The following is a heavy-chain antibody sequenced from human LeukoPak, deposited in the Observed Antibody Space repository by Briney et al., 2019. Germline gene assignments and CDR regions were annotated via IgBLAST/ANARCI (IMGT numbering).Heavy chain of an antibody. V-gene: IGHV1-2*02. D-gene: IGHD3-3*01. CDR3: ARSHRIAIFGVVTLGYYMDV. J-gene: IGHJ6*03. Sequence: ASVKVSCKASGYTFTGYYMHWVRQAPGQGLEWMGWINPNSGGTNYAQKFQGRVTMTRDTSISTAYMELSRLRSEDTAVYYCARSHRIAIFGVVTLGYYMDVWGKGTTVTVSS. CDR1: GYTFTGYY. CDR2: INPNSGGT.